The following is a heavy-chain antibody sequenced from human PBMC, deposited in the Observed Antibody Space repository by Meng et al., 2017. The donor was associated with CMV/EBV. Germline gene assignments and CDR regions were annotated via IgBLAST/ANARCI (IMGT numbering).Heavy chain of an antibody. D-gene: IGHD6-6*01. V-gene: IGHV1-2*02. CDR2: LNPNSGGT. CDR3: ARDYSGIAARPGFDP. J-gene: IGHJ5*02. Sequence: QVLLGPSGAEGKERWDSVKVSCKASGHTFTDYYMNWVRPAPGPGLAWMGWLNPNSGGTNYAQKFQGRVTMTRDTSISTAYMELSRLRSEDTAVYYCARDYSGIAARPGFDPWGQGTLVTVSS. CDR1: GHTFTDYY.